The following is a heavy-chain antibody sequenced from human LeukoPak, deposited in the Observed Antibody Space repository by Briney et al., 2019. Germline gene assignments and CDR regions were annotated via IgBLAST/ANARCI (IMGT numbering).Heavy chain of an antibody. J-gene: IGHJ4*02. CDR3: ARDGDDYGDSGVGY. Sequence: GGSLRLSCAASGNYWMHWVRQVPGKGLVWVSHINSDGSWTSYADSVKGRFTISKDNAKNTVYLQMNSLRAEDTAVYYCARDGDDYGDSGVGYWGQGTLVTVSS. CDR2: INSDGSWT. D-gene: IGHD4-17*01. CDR1: GNYW. V-gene: IGHV3-74*01.